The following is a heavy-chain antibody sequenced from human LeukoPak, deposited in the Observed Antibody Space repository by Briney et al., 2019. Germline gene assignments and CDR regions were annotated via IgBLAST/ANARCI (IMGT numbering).Heavy chain of an antibody. CDR3: ARNPLGPGSYYSY. CDR1: GFTVRTNY. D-gene: IGHD3-10*01. CDR2: ISSSSSTI. Sequence: PGGSLRLSCAASGFTVRTNYMSWVRQAPGKGLEWVSYISSSSSTIYYADSVKGRFTISRDNAKNSLYLQMNSLRAEDTAVYYCARNPLGPGSYYSYWGQGTLVTVSS. J-gene: IGHJ4*02. V-gene: IGHV3-48*04.